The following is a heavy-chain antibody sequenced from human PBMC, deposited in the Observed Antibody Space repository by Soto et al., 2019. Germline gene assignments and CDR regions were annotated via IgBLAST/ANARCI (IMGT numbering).Heavy chain of an antibody. CDR2: VYYSGST. D-gene: IGHD4-17*01. CDR3: ARDTVTTSDDAFDI. J-gene: IGHJ3*02. V-gene: IGHV4-59*01. Sequence: WIWIRPPPGKRLEWIGYVYYSGSTNYNPSLKSRVTISVDMSKNQFSLKLSSVTAADTAVYYCARDTVTTSDDAFDIWGQGTMVTVSS.